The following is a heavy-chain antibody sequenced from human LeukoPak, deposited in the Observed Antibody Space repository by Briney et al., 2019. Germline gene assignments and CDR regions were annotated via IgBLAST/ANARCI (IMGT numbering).Heavy chain of an antibody. CDR1: GFTFNTYT. CDR2: ISSSSSTI. V-gene: IGHV3-48*02. Sequence: PGGSLRLSCAASGFTFNTYTMNWVRQAPGKGLEWVSYISSSSSTIYYADSVKGRFTISRDNAKNSLYLQMNSLRDEDTAVYYCARDSDYGDYLWGQGTLVTVSS. D-gene: IGHD4-17*01. CDR3: ARDSDYGDYL. J-gene: IGHJ5*02.